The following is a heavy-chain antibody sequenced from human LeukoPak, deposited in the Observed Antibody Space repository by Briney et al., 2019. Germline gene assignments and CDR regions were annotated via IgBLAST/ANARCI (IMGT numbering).Heavy chain of an antibody. CDR1: GGTFSSYA. J-gene: IGHJ2*01. CDR2: IIPIFGTA. Sequence: SVKVSCKASGGTFSSYAISWVRQAPGQGLEWMGGIIPIFGTANYAQKFQGRVTITADESTSTAYMELSSLRSEDTAVYYCASRAYCTNGVCSPDWYFDLWGRGTLVTVSS. V-gene: IGHV1-69*13. D-gene: IGHD2-8*01. CDR3: ASRAYCTNGVCSPDWYFDL.